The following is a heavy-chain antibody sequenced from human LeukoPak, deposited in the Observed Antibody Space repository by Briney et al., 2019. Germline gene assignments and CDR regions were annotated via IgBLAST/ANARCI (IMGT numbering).Heavy chain of an antibody. Sequence: GGSLRLSCAASGVIFSSCSMNWVRQAPGKGLEWVSYISTSSSTIYYADSVKGRFTISRDNAKNSLYLQMSSLRAEDTAVYYCARNYVWGQGTQVTVSS. J-gene: IGHJ4*02. CDR1: GVIFSSCS. D-gene: IGHD1-7*01. CDR2: ISTSSSTI. V-gene: IGHV3-48*01. CDR3: ARNYV.